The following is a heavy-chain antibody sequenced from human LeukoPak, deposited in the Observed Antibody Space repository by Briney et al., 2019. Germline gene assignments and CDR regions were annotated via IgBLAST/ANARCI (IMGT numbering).Heavy chain of an antibody. D-gene: IGHD3-10*01. CDR3: AKFHYGSGTSLGY. J-gene: IGHJ4*02. CDR2: IKTDGSEK. V-gene: IGHV3-7*01. Sequence: GGSLRLSCAASGFTFSSYEMNWVRQAPEKGLEWVANIKTDGSEKSYEDSVKGRFTISRDNAKDSLYLQMNSLRAEDTAVYYCAKFHYGSGTSLGYWGQGTLVTVSP. CDR1: GFTFSSYE.